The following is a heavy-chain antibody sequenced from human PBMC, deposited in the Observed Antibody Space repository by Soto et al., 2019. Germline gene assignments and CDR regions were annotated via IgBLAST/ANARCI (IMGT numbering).Heavy chain of an antibody. CDR2: ISWNSGSI. CDR1: GFSFDDYA. CDR3: AKDERGYYYYGMDV. V-gene: IGHV3-9*01. J-gene: IGHJ6*02. Sequence: SLRLSCAAAGFSFDDYAMHWVRQAPGKGLEWVSGISWNSGSIGYADSVKGRFTISRDNAKNSLYLQMNSLRAEDTALYYCAKDERGYYYYGMDVWGQGTTVTASS.